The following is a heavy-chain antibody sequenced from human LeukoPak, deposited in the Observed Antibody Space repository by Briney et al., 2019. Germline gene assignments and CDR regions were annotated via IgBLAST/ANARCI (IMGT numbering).Heavy chain of an antibody. CDR1: GYSFSTYW. D-gene: IGHD3-3*01. J-gene: IGHJ4*02. CDR3: ARRYYDLWSGYYSSYYFDY. Sequence: GESLKISCKGSGYSFSTYWIGWVRQMPGKGLEWMGIIYPGDSDSRYSPSFQGQVTISADKSISTAYLQWSSPKASDTAMYYCARRYYDLWSGYYSSYYFDYWGQGTLVTVSS. V-gene: IGHV5-51*01. CDR2: IYPGDSDS.